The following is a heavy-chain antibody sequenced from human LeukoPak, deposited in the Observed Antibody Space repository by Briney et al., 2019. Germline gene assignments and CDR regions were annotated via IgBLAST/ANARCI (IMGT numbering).Heavy chain of an antibody. D-gene: IGHD2-2*01. CDR3: ARWPLVVPAAIGADAFDI. CDR2: IIPIFGTA. Sequence: SVKVSCKASGGIFSSYAISWVRHAPGQGLEWMGGIIPIFGTANYAQKFQGRVTITTDESTSTAYMELSSLRSEDTAVYYCARWPLVVPAAIGADAFDIWGQGTMVTVSS. CDR1: GGIFSSYA. V-gene: IGHV1-69*05. J-gene: IGHJ3*02.